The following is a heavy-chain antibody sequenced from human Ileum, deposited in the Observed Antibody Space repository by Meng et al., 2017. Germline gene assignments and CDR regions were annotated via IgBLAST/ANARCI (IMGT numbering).Heavy chain of an antibody. Sequence: VQTRQWGAGLLKPSETLSLTCAGHGGSFSGYYWSWIRQPPGKGLEWIGEINHSGSTNYNPSLKSRVTISVDTSKNQFSLKLSSVTAADTAVYYCARGGPWFDPWGQGTLVTVSS. CDR2: INHSGST. V-gene: IGHV4-34*01. J-gene: IGHJ5*02. CDR3: ARGGPWFDP. CDR1: GGSFSGYY.